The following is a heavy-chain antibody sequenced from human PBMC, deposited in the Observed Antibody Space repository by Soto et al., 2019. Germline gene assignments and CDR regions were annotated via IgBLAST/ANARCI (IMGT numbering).Heavy chain of an antibody. D-gene: IGHD3-22*01. CDR2: ISVKNGNT. J-gene: IGHJ4*02. CDR1: GYSFSDFG. V-gene: IGHV1-18*04. Sequence: QVHLVQSGGELKKPGASVKVSCKASGYSFSDFGITWVRQAPGQGLEWMGWISVKNGNTNYAQKVQGRVTLTADTSTSTAYMEMRALTSDDTDIYYCARSYYYEDTGTFENWGQGTPVTVSS. CDR3: ARSYYYEDTGTFEN.